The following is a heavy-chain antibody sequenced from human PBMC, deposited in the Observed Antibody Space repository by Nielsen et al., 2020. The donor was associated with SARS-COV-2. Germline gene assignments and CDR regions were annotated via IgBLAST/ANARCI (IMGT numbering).Heavy chain of an antibody. CDR2: ISYDGSNK. J-gene: IGHJ4*02. CDR1: GFTFSSYA. D-gene: IGHD5-18*01. Sequence: GESLKISCAASGFTFSSYAMHWVRQAPGKGLEWVAVISYDGSNKYYADSVKGRFTISRDNSKNTLYLQMNSLRAEDTAVYYCARELDTAMVSDFDYWGQGTLVTVSS. CDR3: ARELDTAMVSDFDY. V-gene: IGHV3-30-3*01.